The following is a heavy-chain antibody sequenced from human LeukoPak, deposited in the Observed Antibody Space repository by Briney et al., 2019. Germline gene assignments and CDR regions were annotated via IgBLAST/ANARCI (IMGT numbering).Heavy chain of an antibody. J-gene: IGHJ4*02. Sequence: GASVKVSCKASGYTFTSYDINWVRQATGQGLEWMGWMNPNNGNTNYAQKLQGRVTMTTDTSTSTAYMELRSLRSDDTAVYYCARRGWYPDYWGQGTLVTVSS. D-gene: IGHD3-10*01. V-gene: IGHV1-18*01. CDR2: MNPNNGNT. CDR1: GYTFTSYD. CDR3: ARRGWYPDY.